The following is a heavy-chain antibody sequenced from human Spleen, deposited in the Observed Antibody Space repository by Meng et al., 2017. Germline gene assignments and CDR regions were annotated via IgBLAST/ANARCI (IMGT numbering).Heavy chain of an antibody. CDR2: ISPGEMAI. D-gene: IGHD3-10*01. CDR3: VRDFGGESDF. J-gene: IGHJ4*02. V-gene: IGHV3-74*01. Sequence: EVQLVESGGGLVQPGGSLRLSCAASGFTLRRNWMHWVRQAPGKGLEWVARISPGEMAISHAGSVMGRFTISRDVAKNTLYLQMNSLRAEDTAIYYCVRDFGGESDFWGQGTLVTVSS. CDR1: GFTLRRNW.